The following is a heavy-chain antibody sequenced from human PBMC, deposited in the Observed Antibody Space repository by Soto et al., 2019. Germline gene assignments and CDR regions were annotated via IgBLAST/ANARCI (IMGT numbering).Heavy chain of an antibody. Sequence: GGSLSLSCASSGFTFSDYYMSWIRQAPGKGLEWLSYISPGSRYPAYADSVKGRFTISRDNARRSLSLQMNSLTVDDTAIYYCVRGGGGGLFDPWGQGSMVTVSS. CDR2: ISPGSRYP. J-gene: IGHJ5*02. CDR3: VRGGGGGLFDP. V-gene: IGHV3-11*06. D-gene: IGHD2-15*01. CDR1: GFTFSDYY.